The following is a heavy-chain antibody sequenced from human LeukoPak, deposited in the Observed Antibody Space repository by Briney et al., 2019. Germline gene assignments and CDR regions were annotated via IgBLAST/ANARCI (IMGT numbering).Heavy chain of an antibody. J-gene: IGHJ6*02. CDR2: INSDGSST. CDR1: GFTFSSYW. Sequence: GGSLRLSCAASGFTFSSYWMHWVRQAPGKGLVWVSRINSDGSSTSYADSVKGRFTISRDNAKNTLYLQMNSLRAEDTAVYYCARDLVEVVPGIRDYYYYGMDVWGQGTTVTVSS. D-gene: IGHD2-2*01. V-gene: IGHV3-74*01. CDR3: ARDLVEVVPGIRDYYYYGMDV.